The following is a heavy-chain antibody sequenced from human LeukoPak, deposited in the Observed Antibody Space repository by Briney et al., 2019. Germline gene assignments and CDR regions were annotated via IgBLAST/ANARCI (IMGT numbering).Heavy chain of an antibody. D-gene: IGHD2/OR15-2a*01. Sequence: GASVKVSCKASGYTFTGYYMHWVRQAPGQGLEWMGWINPNSGGTNYARKFQGRVTMTRDTSISTAYMELSRLRSDDTAVYYCARDSGFLGNMDVWGKGTTVAVSS. CDR1: GYTFTGYY. V-gene: IGHV1-2*02. CDR3: ARDSGFLGNMDV. CDR2: INPNSGGT. J-gene: IGHJ6*03.